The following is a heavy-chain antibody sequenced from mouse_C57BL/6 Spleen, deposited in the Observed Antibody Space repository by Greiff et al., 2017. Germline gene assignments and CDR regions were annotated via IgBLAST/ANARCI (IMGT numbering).Heavy chain of an antibody. CDR1: GYSITSGYY. J-gene: IGHJ1*03. V-gene: IGHV3-6*01. D-gene: IGHD1-1*01. Sequence: EVQLQESGPGLVKPSQSLSLTCSVTGYSITSGYYWNWIRQFPGNKLEWMGYISYDGSNNYNPSLKNRISITRDTSKNQFFLKLNSVTTEDTATYYCAREGITTVVEGYFDVWGTGTTVTVSS. CDR2: ISYDGSN. CDR3: AREGITTVVEGYFDV.